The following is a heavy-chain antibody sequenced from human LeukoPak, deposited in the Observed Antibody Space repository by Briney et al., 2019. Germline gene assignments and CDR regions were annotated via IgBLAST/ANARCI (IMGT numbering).Heavy chain of an antibody. J-gene: IGHJ4*02. D-gene: IGHD3-22*01. CDR3: ARVYYYYDSSGILTLYFDY. Sequence: ASVKVSCKTSGYTFTSDYMHWVRQAPGQGLEWMGWVNPTSGGTNYAQKFQGRVTMTRDTSISTAYMELSRLRSDDTDIYYCARVYYYYDSSGILTLYFDYWGQGTLVTVSS. CDR2: VNPTSGGT. CDR1: GYTFTSDY. V-gene: IGHV1-2*02.